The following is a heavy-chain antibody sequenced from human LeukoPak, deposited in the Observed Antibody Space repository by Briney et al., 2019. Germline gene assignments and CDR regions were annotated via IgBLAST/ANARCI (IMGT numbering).Heavy chain of an antibody. D-gene: IGHD3-3*01. Sequence: PGGSLRLSCAASGFTFSSYAMSWVRQAPGKGQEWVSAISGSGGDTYYADSVKGRFTISRDNSKNTLYLQMNSLRAEDTAIYYCAKPYNFWSGHWYYWGQGTLVTVSS. CDR1: GFTFSSYA. CDR3: AKPYNFWSGHWYY. V-gene: IGHV3-23*01. J-gene: IGHJ4*02. CDR2: ISGSGGDT.